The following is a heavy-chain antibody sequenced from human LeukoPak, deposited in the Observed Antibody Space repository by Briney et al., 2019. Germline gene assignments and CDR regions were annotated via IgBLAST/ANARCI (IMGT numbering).Heavy chain of an antibody. CDR2: INSDGSST. D-gene: IGHD3-10*01. V-gene: IGHV3-74*01. CDR1: GLTFSSYW. Sequence: PGGSLRLSCAASGLTFSSYWMHWARQAPGKGLVWVSRINSDGSSTSYADSVKGRFTISRDNAKNTLYLQMNSLRAEDTAVYYCARDRYYGPGPGDYWGQGTLVTVSS. J-gene: IGHJ4*02. CDR3: ARDRYYGPGPGDY.